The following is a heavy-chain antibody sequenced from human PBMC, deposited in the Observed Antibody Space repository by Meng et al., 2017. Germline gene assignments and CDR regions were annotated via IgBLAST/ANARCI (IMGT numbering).Heavy chain of an antibody. CDR1: GFTFSSYG. CDR2: ISSSGSTI. V-gene: IGHV3-48*04. Sequence: GGSLRLSCAASGFTFSSYGMHWVRQAPGKGLEWVSYISSSGSTIYYADSVKGRFTISRDNAKNSLYLQMNSLRAEDTAVYYCARDHPGPGYYDILTGYLNPLDAFDIWGQGTMVTVSS. CDR3: ARDHPGPGYYDILTGYLNPLDAFDI. J-gene: IGHJ3*02. D-gene: IGHD3-9*01.